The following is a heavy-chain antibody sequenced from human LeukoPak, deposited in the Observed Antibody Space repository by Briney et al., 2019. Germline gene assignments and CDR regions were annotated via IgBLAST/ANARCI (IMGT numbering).Heavy chain of an antibody. Sequence: GGSLRLSCAASGFTFDDYGLHWVRQVPGKGLEWVSGINYQSARFDADSVKGRFTISRDNAKNLLYLLMDSLRPEDSALYYCVKDAGIAARPWYFDSWGQGTQVIASS. D-gene: IGHD6-6*01. CDR2: INYQSARF. CDR3: VKDAGIAARPWYFDS. CDR1: GFTFDDYG. V-gene: IGHV3-9*01. J-gene: IGHJ4*02.